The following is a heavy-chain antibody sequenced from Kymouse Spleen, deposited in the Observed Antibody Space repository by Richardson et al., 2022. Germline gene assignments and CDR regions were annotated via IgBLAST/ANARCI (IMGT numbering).Heavy chain of an antibody. J-gene: IGHJ6*02. Sequence: QVQLQESGPGLVKPSETLSLTCTVSGGSVSSGSYYWSWIRQPPGKGLEWIGYIYYSGSTNYNPSLKSRVTISVDTSKNQFSLKLSSVTAADTAVYYCARECSSSWVYYYYGMDVWGQGTTVTVSS. CDR1: GGSVSSGSYY. CDR3: ARECSSSWVYYYYGMDV. D-gene: IGHD6-13*01. V-gene: IGHV4-61*01. CDR2: IYYSGST.